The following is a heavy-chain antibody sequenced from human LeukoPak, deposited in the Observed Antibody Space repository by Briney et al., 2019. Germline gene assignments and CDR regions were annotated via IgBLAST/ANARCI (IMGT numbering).Heavy chain of an antibody. J-gene: IGHJ3*01. CDR1: EYRLTELS. D-gene: IGHD3-3*01. CDR2: FDPEDVDT. V-gene: IGHV1-24*01. Sequence: ASVKVSCKVSEYRLTELSMHWVRLAPGKGLEWMGGFDPEDVDTIYAQKFEGRVTMTEDTSTDTAYLELSSLRSEDTAVYYCATLLLSKKRYYDFWTSAFDFWGQGTMVTVSS. CDR3: ATLLLSKKRYYDFWTSAFDF.